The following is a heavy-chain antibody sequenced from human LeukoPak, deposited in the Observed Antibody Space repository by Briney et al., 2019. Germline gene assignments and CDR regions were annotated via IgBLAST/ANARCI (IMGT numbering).Heavy chain of an antibody. CDR2: INRNGST. V-gene: IGHV4-34*01. D-gene: IGHD5-18*01. Sequence: SETLSLTCAVDGGSFSNYYWSWIRQPPGKGLEWIGEINRNGSTNYNPSLKSRVTISVDTSKNQFSLKLSSVTAADTAVYYCARAPRGYSYGVFDYWGQGTLVTVSS. CDR3: ARAPRGYSYGVFDY. J-gene: IGHJ4*02. CDR1: GGSFSNYY.